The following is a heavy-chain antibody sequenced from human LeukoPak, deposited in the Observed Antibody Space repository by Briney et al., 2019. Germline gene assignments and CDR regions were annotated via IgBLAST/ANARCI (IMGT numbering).Heavy chain of an antibody. J-gene: IGHJ4*02. D-gene: IGHD3-9*01. Sequence: APVKVSCKVSGYTLTELSMHWVRQAPGKGLEWMGGFDPEDGETIYAQKFQGRVTMTEDTSTDTAYMELSSLRSEDTAVYYCVAYDILTGYYGAWELWGQGTLVTVSS. V-gene: IGHV1-24*01. CDR2: FDPEDGET. CDR1: GYTLTELS. CDR3: VAYDILTGYYGAWEL.